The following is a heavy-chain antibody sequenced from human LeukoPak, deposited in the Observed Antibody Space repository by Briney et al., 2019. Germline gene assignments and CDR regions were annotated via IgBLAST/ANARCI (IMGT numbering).Heavy chain of an antibody. CDR3: TRGGFYYDSSGYFPHFFDS. V-gene: IGHV3-74*01. Sequence: GGSLSLSCEASGFAFSSYCLHWVRQGPGKGLVWVSRINDDGSMTRYAAFEDGRFIISRDNAKNRLYLQISRLRAEDTALYYCTRGGFYYDSSGYFPHFFDSWGQGTLVTVSS. CDR1: GFAFSSYC. J-gene: IGHJ4*02. D-gene: IGHD3-22*01. CDR2: INDDGSMT.